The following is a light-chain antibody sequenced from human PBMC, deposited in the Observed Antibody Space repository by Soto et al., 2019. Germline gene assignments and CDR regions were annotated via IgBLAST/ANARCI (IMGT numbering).Light chain of an antibody. CDR1: SSNIGGNI. CDR3: ASWDDTLQDRV. V-gene: IGLV1-44*01. Sequence: QSVLNQPHSASGTPGQRVTLYRSGSSSNIGGNIVQWYQQVPGTAPKFLIYSDNERPSGIPDRSSAAKSGTSACLVISGLQSGDEADYYWASWDDTLQDRVFGGGTKLTVL. J-gene: IGLJ3*02. CDR2: SDN.